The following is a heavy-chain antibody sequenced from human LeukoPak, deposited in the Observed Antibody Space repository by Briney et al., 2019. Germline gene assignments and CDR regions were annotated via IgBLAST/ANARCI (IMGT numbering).Heavy chain of an antibody. V-gene: IGHV4-39*01. CDR3: ASAATLKNSSGYYPDAFDI. D-gene: IGHD3-22*01. CDR1: GGSISSSSYY. J-gene: IGHJ3*02. CDR2: IYYSGST. Sequence: KPSETLSLTCTVSGGSISSSSYYWGWIRQPPGKGLEWIGSIYYSGSTYYNPSLKSRVTISVDTSRSQFSLKLSSVTAADTAVYYCASAATLKNSSGYYPDAFDIWGQETMVTVSS.